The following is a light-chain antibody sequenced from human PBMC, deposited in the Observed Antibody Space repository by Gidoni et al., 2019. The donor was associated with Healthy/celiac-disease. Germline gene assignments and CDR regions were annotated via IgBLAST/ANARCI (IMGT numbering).Light chain of an antibody. J-gene: IGKJ4*01. CDR2: LAS. CDR3: QQYYSTPPT. V-gene: IGKV4-1*01. Sequence: DIVMTQSPDSLAVSLGERATINCKSSQSVLYSSNNKNYLAWYQQKPGQSPKLLICLASTRESGVPDRFSGSGSGTDFTLTISNLQAEDVAVYYCQQYYSTPPTFXXXTKVEIK. CDR1: QSVLYSSNNKNY.